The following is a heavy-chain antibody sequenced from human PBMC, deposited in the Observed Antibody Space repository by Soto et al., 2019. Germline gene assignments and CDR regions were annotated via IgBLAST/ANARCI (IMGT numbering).Heavy chain of an antibody. J-gene: IGHJ4*02. D-gene: IGHD2-15*01. Sequence: PGGSLTLSCAASGFAFRSYNMNWVRQAPGKGLEWVASISSGSSNIYYADSVKGRFTISRDNAKNSLFLQMDSLRAEDSAVYYWASATVVAATFDFWGQGTLVTVSS. CDR1: GFAFRSYN. V-gene: IGHV3-21*01. CDR2: ISSGSSNI. CDR3: ASATVVAATFDF.